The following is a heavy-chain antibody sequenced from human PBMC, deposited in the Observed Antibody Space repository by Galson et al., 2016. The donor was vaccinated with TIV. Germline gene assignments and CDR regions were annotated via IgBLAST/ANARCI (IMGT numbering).Heavy chain of an antibody. Sequence: SLRLSCAASGFTFSRYGMHWVRQVPGKGLEWVAVIWYDGSKEYYVDSVKGRFTISRDNSKSTLYLQRNSLRADDTGVYYCARDSATENPGKNYYYDSGMNVWGQGTTVTVSS. J-gene: IGHJ6*02. CDR3: ARDSATENPGKNYYYDSGMNV. D-gene: IGHD5-24*01. CDR2: IWYDGSKE. CDR1: GFTFSRYG. V-gene: IGHV3-33*01.